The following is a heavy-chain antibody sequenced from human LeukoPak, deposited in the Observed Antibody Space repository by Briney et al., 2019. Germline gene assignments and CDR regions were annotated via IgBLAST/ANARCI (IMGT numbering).Heavy chain of an antibody. Sequence: SETLSLTRAVSGYSISSGYYWGWIRQPPGKGLEWIGSIYHSGSTYYNPSLKSRVTISVDTSKNQFSLKLSSVTAADTAVYYCASITIFGVVPTTTWFDPWGQGTLVTVSS. CDR2: IYHSGST. D-gene: IGHD3-3*01. CDR3: ASITIFGVVPTTTWFDP. CDR1: GYSISSGYY. V-gene: IGHV4-38-2*01. J-gene: IGHJ5*02.